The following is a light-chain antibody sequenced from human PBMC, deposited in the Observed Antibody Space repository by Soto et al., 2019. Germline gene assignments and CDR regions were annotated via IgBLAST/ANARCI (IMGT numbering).Light chain of an antibody. CDR2: GAS. V-gene: IGKV3-15*01. J-gene: IGKJ5*01. CDR1: QSVSNN. Sequence: EIVLTQSPGTLSLSPGERATLSCRASQSVSNNYLAWYQQKPGQAPRLLIYGASTRATGIPARFSGSGSGTEFTLTISSLQSEDFAVYYCRQYYNWPPITFGQGTRLESK. CDR3: RQYYNWPPIT.